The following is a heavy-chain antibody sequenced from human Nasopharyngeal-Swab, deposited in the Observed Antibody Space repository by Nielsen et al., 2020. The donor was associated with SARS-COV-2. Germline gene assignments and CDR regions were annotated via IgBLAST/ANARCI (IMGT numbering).Heavy chain of an antibody. CDR3: ARDIEEWLVVPSLSFDY. CDR2: ISIYNADT. Sequence: ASVKVSCKASGYTFTGFTGYYFHWVRQAPGLGLEWMGWISIYNADTNYAQKLQGRVSMTTDTSTSTAYMELRSLRSDNTAVYYCARDIEEWLVVPSLSFDYWGQGTLVTVSS. D-gene: IGHD3-3*01. V-gene: IGHV1-18*04. CDR1: GYTFTGFTGYY. J-gene: IGHJ4*02.